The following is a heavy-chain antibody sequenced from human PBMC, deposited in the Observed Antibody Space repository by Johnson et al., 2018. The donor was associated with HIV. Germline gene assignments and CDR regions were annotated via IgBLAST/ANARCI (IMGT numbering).Heavy chain of an antibody. D-gene: IGHD3-10*01. J-gene: IGHJ3*02. V-gene: IGHV3-15*01. Sequence: EVQLVESGGGLVKPGGSLRVSCAASGFTFNDAWMNWVRQAPGKGLEWVGRIKSKTDGGTTDYAAPVKGRFTISRDDSKNTLYLQMNSLKTEDTAVYYCTTDQGYYGDAFDIWGQGTMVTVSS. CDR3: TTDQGYYGDAFDI. CDR2: IKSKTDGGTT. CDR1: GFTFNDAW.